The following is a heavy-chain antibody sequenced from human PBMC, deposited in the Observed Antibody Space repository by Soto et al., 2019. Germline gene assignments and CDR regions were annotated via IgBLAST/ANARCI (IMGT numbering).Heavy chain of an antibody. CDR1: GFTFSSYG. Sequence: QVQLMESGGGVVQPGRSLRLSFAASGFTFSSYGMHWVRQAPGKGLEWVAVIWYDGSNQYYADSVKGRFTISRDNSKNTLYLQMNSLSAEDTAVYYCARDSPFDYWGQGTLVTVSS. J-gene: IGHJ4*02. V-gene: IGHV3-33*01. CDR3: ARDSPFDY. CDR2: IWYDGSNQ.